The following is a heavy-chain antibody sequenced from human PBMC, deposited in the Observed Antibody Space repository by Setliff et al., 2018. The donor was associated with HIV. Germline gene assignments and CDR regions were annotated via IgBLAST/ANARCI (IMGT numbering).Heavy chain of an antibody. CDR1: GGSISSSTYY. CDR3: ARLHPGGYDPYYYNYYMDV. V-gene: IGHV4-39*01. J-gene: IGHJ6*03. D-gene: IGHD5-12*01. CDR2: IFYTGSS. Sequence: PSETLSLTCSVSGGSISSSTYYWGWIRQPPGKGLEWIGDIFYTGSSHYNPSLKSRAIISVDTSKNQFSLRLSSVTAADTAVYYCARLHPGGYDPYYYNYYMDVWGRGTTVTVSS.